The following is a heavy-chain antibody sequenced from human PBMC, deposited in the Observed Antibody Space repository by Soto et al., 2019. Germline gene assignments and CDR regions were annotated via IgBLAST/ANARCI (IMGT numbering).Heavy chain of an antibody. Sequence: SETLSLICRVSGGSISNDYWRWIRKTPGKGLEWIGYIYKGGSINYNPSLKSRVTISVDTSNNQFSLKLSSVTAADTAVYYCARAYYDRSGYAVDPWGQGTLVTVSS. D-gene: IGHD3-22*01. CDR2: IYKGGSI. CDR3: ARAYYDRSGYAVDP. CDR1: GGSISNDY. J-gene: IGHJ5*02. V-gene: IGHV4-4*09.